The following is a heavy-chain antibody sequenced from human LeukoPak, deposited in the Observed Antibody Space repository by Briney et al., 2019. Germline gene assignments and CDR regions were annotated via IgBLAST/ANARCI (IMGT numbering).Heavy chain of an antibody. J-gene: IGHJ4*02. CDR3: TTDLRMVRGLGDY. CDR2: IKSKTDGGTT. D-gene: IGHD3-10*01. V-gene: IGHV3-15*01. Sequence: PGGSLRLSCAASGFTFSNAWMSWVRQAPGKGLGWIGRIKSKTDGGTTDYAAPVKGRFTISRDDSKNTLYLQMNSLKTEDTAVYYCTTDLRMVRGLGDYWGQGTLVTVSS. CDR1: GFTFSNAW.